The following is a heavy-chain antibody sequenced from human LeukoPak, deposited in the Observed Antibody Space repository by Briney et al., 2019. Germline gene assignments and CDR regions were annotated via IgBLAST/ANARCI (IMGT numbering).Heavy chain of an antibody. CDR2: IYHSGST. J-gene: IGHJ3*02. Sequence: SETLSLTCAVSGASINSDKWWSWVRQPPEKGLEWIGEIYHSGSTNYNPSLKSRVTISIDKSKNQFSLKLTSVTAADTAVYYCAKNSPLSASDIWGQGTMVTVSS. CDR1: GASINSDKW. CDR3: AKNSPLSASDI. D-gene: IGHD2/OR15-2a*01. V-gene: IGHV4-4*02.